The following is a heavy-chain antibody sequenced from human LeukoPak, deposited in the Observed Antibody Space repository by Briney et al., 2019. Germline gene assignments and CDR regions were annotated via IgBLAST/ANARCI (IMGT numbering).Heavy chain of an antibody. J-gene: IGHJ5*02. CDR2: IIPIFGTA. D-gene: IGHD3-3*01. Sequence: ASVKVSCKASGGSFRSSTFAWVQQAPGRGLEWMGGIIPIFGTANYALEFQGRATITTDESTSTVYMELSSLRSEDTAMYYCARGPLHVALSSGSLKWLDPWGQGSLVTVSS. CDR1: GGSFRSST. CDR3: ARGPLHVALSSGSLKWLDP. V-gene: IGHV1-69*05.